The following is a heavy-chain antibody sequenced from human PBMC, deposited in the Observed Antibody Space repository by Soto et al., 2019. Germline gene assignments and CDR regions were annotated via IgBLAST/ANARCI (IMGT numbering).Heavy chain of an antibody. V-gene: IGHV1-3*01. Sequence: KFQGRVTITRDTSASTAYMELSSLRSEDTAVYYCARAGGIAVARPKYWYFDLWGRGTLVTVSS. CDR3: ARAGGIAVARPKYWYFDL. J-gene: IGHJ2*01. D-gene: IGHD6-19*01.